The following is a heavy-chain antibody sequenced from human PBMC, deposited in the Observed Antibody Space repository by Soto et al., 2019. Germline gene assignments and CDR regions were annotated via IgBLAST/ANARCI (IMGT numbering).Heavy chain of an antibody. J-gene: IGHJ6*02. CDR1: GFTFSSYS. V-gene: IGHV3-21*01. CDR3: ASFVGGAVAGTGATLYYYYYGMGV. Sequence: EVQLVESGGGLVKPGGSLRLSCAASGFTFSSYSMNWVRQAPGKGLEWVSSISSSSSYIYYADSVKGRFTISRDNAKTQLYLEMNSRGAEDTAVYYCASFVGGAVAGTGATLYYYYYGMGVWGQGTTVTV. CDR2: ISSSSSYI. D-gene: IGHD6-19*01.